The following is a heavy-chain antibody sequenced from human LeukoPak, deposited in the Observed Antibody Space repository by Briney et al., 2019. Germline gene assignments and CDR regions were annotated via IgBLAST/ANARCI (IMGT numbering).Heavy chain of an antibody. D-gene: IGHD3-9*01. Sequence: SETLSLTCTVSGGSIRSSHWVWIRQPPGKGLEWVGSIYYSGSTYYNPSLKSRVTISVDTSKNQFSLKLSSVTAADTAVYYCALRYFDRDYWGQGTLVTVSS. J-gene: IGHJ4*02. CDR3: ALRYFDRDY. CDR2: IYYSGST. V-gene: IGHV4-39*01. CDR1: GGSIRSSH.